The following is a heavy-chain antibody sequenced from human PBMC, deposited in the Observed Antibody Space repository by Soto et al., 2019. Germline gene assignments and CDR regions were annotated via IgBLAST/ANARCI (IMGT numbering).Heavy chain of an antibody. J-gene: IGHJ5*02. CDR3: ARGKDDCKVGRT. Sequence: QVQLQQWGAGLLKPSETLSLTCAVHDESLSDYYYSWTRQPPGKGLEWIGEIHPSGSTYYIPSLKTRVTLQLDTSKKLLSLDLISVTAADTAIYYCARGKDDCKVGRTWGQGTPVTISS. CDR1: DESLSDYY. D-gene: IGHD2-21*02. V-gene: IGHV4-34*02. CDR2: IHPSGST.